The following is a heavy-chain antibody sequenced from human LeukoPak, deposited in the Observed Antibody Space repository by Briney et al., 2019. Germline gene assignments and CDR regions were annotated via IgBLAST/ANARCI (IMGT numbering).Heavy chain of an antibody. D-gene: IGHD4-17*01. V-gene: IGHV1-46*01. J-gene: IGHJ4*02. CDR1: GYTFTSYY. CDR2: INPSGGST. CDR3: ARGLIHYGDQYYFDY. Sequence: ASVKVSCKASGYTFTSYYMHWVRQAPGQGLEWMGIINPSGGSTSYAQKFQGRVTMTRDMSTSTAYMELSSLRSEDTAVYYCARGLIHYGDQYYFDYWGQGTLVTVSS.